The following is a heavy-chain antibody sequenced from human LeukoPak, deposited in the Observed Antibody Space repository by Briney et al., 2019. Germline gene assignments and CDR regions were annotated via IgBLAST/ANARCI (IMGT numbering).Heavy chain of an antibody. J-gene: IGHJ6*02. CDR1: GFTFSDYY. Sequence: WGSLRLSCAASGFTFSDYYMSWIRQAPGKGLEWVSYISSSGSTIYYADSVKGRFTISRDNAKNSLYLQMNSLRAEDTAVYYCARALSSSWTHYYYGMDVWGQGTTVTVSS. V-gene: IGHV3-11*01. CDR2: ISSSGSTI. CDR3: ARALSSSWTHYYYGMDV. D-gene: IGHD6-13*01.